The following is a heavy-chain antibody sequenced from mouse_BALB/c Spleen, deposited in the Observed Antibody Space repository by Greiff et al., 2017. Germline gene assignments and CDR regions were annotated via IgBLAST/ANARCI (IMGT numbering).Heavy chain of an antibody. CDR1: GFTFSSYT. CDR2: ISNGGGST. J-gene: IGHJ1*01. D-gene: IGHD2-2*01. CDR3: AKVYGYAWYFDV. Sequence: EVQGVESGGGLVQPGGSLKLSCAASGFTFSSYTMSWVRQTPEKRLEWVAYISNGGGSTYYPDTVKGRFTISRDNAKNTLYLQMSSLKSEDTAMYYCAKVYGYAWYFDVWGAGTTVTVSS. V-gene: IGHV5-12-2*01.